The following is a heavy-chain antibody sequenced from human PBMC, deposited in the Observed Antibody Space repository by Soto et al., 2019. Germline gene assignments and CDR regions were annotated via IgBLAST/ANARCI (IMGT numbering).Heavy chain of an antibody. V-gene: IGHV3-30*18. D-gene: IGHD5-12*01. J-gene: IGHJ5*02. CDR1: GFTFSSYG. Sequence: QVQLVESGGGVVQPGRSLRLSCAASGFTFSSYGMHWVRQAPGKGLEWVAVISYDGSNKYYADSVKGRFTISRDNSKNTLYLQMNSLRAEDTAVYYCAKDQGRDGYNYVEWFDPWGQGILVTVSS. CDR2: ISYDGSNK. CDR3: AKDQGRDGYNYVEWFDP.